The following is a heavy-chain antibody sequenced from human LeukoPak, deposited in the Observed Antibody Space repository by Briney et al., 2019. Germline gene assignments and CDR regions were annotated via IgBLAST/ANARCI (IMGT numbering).Heavy chain of an antibody. Sequence: PGGSLRLSCTASGFTFRSYAMSWVRQAPGKGLEWVSAISGSGGSTYYADSVKGRFTISRDNSKNTLYLQMNSLRAEDTAVCYCAKDPVAGSKGGGADFDYWGQGTLVTVSS. V-gene: IGHV3-23*01. CDR1: GFTFRSYA. CDR3: AKDPVAGSKGGGADFDY. CDR2: ISGSGGST. J-gene: IGHJ4*02. D-gene: IGHD6-19*01.